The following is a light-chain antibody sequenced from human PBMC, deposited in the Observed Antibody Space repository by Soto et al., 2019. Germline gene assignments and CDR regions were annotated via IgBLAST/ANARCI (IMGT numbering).Light chain of an antibody. V-gene: IGKV1-39*01. J-gene: IGKJ1*01. CDR3: QQSYSTLWT. CDR1: QSISSY. Sequence: DIHMTQSPSSLSASVGDRVTITCRASQSISSYLNWYQQKPGKAPKLLIFAASSLHSGVSSRFSGSGSGTDFTLTISSLQPEDFATYYCQQSYSTLWTFGLGTKVEIK. CDR2: AAS.